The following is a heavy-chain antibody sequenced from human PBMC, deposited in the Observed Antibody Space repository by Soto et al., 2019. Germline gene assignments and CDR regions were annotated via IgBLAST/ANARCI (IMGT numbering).Heavy chain of an antibody. V-gene: IGHV3-23*01. D-gene: IGHD6-19*01. CDR3: AKEGAIAVAGSSFDI. CDR2: ISGSGGST. J-gene: IGHJ3*02. CDR1: GFTFSSYA. Sequence: GGSLRLSCAASGFTFSSYAMSWVRQAPGKGLEWVSAISGSGGSTYYADSVKGRFTISSDNSKNTLYLQMNRLRAEDTAVNYCAKEGAIAVAGSSFDIWGQGTMVTVSS.